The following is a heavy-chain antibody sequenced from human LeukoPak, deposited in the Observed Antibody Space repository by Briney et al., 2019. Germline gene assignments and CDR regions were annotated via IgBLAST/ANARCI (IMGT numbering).Heavy chain of an antibody. CDR1: GDSVSGVY. V-gene: IGHV4-59*08. CDR3: ARNPFATPFDY. J-gene: IGHJ4*02. Sequence: SETLFLTCTVSGDSVSGVYWSWIRQPPGKGLEWIGYVYYSGDTNYNPSLESRVTMSLDTSKNQVSLRLSSVTAADTAVYHCARNPFATPFDYWGRGTLLTVSS. D-gene: IGHD2-15*01. CDR2: VYYSGDT.